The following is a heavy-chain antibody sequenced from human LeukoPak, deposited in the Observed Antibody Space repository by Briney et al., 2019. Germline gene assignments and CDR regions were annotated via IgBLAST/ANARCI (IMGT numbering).Heavy chain of an antibody. J-gene: IGHJ4*02. CDR2: IKGDGSST. V-gene: IGHV3-74*01. CDR3: ARASTTVPNLLDH. D-gene: IGHD4-17*01. Sequence: PGGSLRLFCAASGFTFSTYWMHWVRHAPGKGLVWVARIKGDGSSTIYADSVKGRFTISRDNSKNTLYLQTSSLRAEDTAVYYCARASTTVPNLLDHWGRGTLVTVSS. CDR1: GFTFSTYW.